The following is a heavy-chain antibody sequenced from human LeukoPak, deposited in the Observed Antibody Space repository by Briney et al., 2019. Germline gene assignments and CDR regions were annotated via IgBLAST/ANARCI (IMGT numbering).Heavy chain of an antibody. CDR1: GFRFGSYW. Sequence: GGSLRLSCAASGFRFGSYWMTWVRQAPGKGLEWVAHIKEDGSAENYVDSVKGRFSISRDNAKNSLYLQMNSLRVEDTAVYYCVRDSGWFHFDYWGQGILVTVSP. V-gene: IGHV3-7*03. J-gene: IGHJ4*02. D-gene: IGHD6-19*01. CDR3: VRDSGWFHFDY. CDR2: IKEDGSAE.